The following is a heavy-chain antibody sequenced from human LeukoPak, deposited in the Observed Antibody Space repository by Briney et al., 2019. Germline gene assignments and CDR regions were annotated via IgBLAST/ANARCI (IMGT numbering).Heavy chain of an antibody. CDR1: GGSISSSN. D-gene: IGHD6-19*01. J-gene: IGHJ4*02. V-gene: IGHV3-23*01. Sequence: GTLSLTCAVSGGSISSSNSWSWVRQAPGKGLDWASSIGGTGTDTYSADSVKGRFTISRDNSKNTLYLQMNSLRAEDTAVYYCAKSIAVAGTPAAFDYWGQGTLVTVSS. CDR2: IGGTGTDT. CDR3: AKSIAVAGTPAAFDY.